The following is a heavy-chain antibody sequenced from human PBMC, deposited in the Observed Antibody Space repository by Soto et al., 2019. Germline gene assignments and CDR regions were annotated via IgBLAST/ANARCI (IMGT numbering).Heavy chain of an antibody. CDR1: GYTFTGYC. D-gene: IGHD6-13*01. V-gene: IGHV1-2*04. J-gene: IGHJ5*02. CDR2: INPNSGGT. CDR3: ARDEGGRIAAAGTSWFDP. Sequence: ASVKVSCKASGYTFTGYCMHWVRQAPGQGLEWMGWINPNSGGTNYAQKFQGWVTMTRDTSISTAYMELSRLRSDDTAVYYCARDEGGRIAAAGTSWFDPWGQGTLVTVSS.